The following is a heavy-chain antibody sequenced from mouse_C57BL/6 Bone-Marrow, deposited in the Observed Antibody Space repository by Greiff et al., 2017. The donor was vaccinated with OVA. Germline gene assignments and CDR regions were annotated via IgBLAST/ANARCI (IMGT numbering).Heavy chain of an antibody. D-gene: IGHD4-1*01. V-gene: IGHV1-69*01. Sequence: QVQLQQPGAELVMPGASVKLSCKASGYTFTSYWMHWVKQRPGQGLEWIGEIDPSDSYTNYNQKFKGKSTLTVDKSSSTAYMQLSSLTSEDSAVYYCAREGALTDQAWFAYWGQGTLVTVSA. CDR3: AREGALTDQAWFAY. CDR2: IDPSDSYT. J-gene: IGHJ3*01. CDR1: GYTFTSYW.